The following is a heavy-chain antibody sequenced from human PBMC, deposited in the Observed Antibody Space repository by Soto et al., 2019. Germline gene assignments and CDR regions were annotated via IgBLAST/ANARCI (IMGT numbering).Heavy chain of an antibody. CDR3: ARVPGYCSGGSCYPHYYYYGMDV. V-gene: IGHV1-69*01. CDR1: GGTFSSYA. J-gene: IGHJ6*02. Sequence: QVQLVQSGAEVKKPGSSVKVSCKASGGTFSSYAISWVRQAPGQGLEWMGGIIPIFGTANYAQKFQGRVTITADESTSTAYMELSSLRSEDTAVYYCARVPGYCSGGSCYPHYYYYGMDVWGQGTTVTVSS. CDR2: IIPIFGTA. D-gene: IGHD2-15*01.